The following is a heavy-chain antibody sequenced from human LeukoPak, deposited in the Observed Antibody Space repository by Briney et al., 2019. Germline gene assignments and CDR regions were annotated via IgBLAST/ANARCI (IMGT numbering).Heavy chain of an antibody. CDR2: MYYSGST. J-gene: IGHJ5*02. D-gene: IGHD2-15*01. CDR3: AQHSPRDCSSSRCFKRWFDI. CDR1: GCSISSSDSY. Sequence: SETLSLTCTFSGCSISSSDSYWVWIRQPPGKGLEWIGSMYYSGSTYYNPSLKSRVTISVDTSKNQFSLKLNSVTAADTAVYYRAQHSPRDCSSSRCFKRWFDIWGQGTLVTVSS. V-gene: IGHV4-39*01.